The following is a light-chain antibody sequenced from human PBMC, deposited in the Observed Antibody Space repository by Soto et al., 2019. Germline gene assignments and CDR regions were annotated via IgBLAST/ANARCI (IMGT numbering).Light chain of an antibody. CDR1: QSIGIY. CDR3: QHRSTWPGTWT. V-gene: IGKV3-11*01. CDR2: GAS. Sequence: EIVLTQSPTTLSSSPGERATLSCRASQSIGIYLAWYRQKPGQAPRLLIYGASNRAAGIPARFSGSGSGTDCTLTITSLEPEDFAVYYCQHRSTWPGTWTFGQGTKVEIK. J-gene: IGKJ1*01.